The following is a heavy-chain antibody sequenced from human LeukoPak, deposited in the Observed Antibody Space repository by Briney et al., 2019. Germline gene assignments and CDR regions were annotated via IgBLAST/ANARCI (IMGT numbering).Heavy chain of an antibody. CDR2: IWYDGSNK. V-gene: IGHV3-33*06. J-gene: IGHJ4*02. D-gene: IGHD3-22*01. CDR3: AKGQYYYDSSGYYYRTYYFDY. CDR1: GFTFSSYG. Sequence: GRSLRLSCAASGFTFSSYGMHWVRQAPGKGLEWVTVIWYDGSNKYYADSVKGRFTISRDNSKNTLYLQMNSLRAEDTAVYYCAKGQYYYDSSGYYYRTYYFDYWGQGTLVIVSS.